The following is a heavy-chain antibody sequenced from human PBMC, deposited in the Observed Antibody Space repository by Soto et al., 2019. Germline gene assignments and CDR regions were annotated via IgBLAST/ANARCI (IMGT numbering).Heavy chain of an antibody. CDR2: MNPNSGNT. J-gene: IGHJ6*02. V-gene: IGHV1-8*01. CDR1: GYTFTSYD. Sequence: QVQLVQSGAEVKKPGASVKVSCKASGYTFTSYDINWVRRATGQGLEWMGWMNPNSGNTGYAQKFQGRVTMTRNTSISTAYMELSSLRSEDTAVYYCARRGYSSSWYYYYYYGMDVWGQGTTVTVSS. CDR3: ARRGYSSSWYYYYYYGMDV. D-gene: IGHD6-13*01.